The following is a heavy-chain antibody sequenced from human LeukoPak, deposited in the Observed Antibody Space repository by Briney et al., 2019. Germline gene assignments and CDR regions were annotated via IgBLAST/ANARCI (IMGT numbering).Heavy chain of an antibody. D-gene: IGHD3-10*02. CDR2: INPNSGGT. Sequence: AASVKVSCKASRYTFTDYYMHWVRQAPGQGLEWMGWINPNSGGTNYAQKFQGRVTMTRDTAISTAYMELSRLRSDETAVYYCARDSVRLSSHFDYWGQGTLVTVSS. V-gene: IGHV1-2*02. CDR3: ARDSVRLSSHFDY. J-gene: IGHJ4*02. CDR1: RYTFTDYY.